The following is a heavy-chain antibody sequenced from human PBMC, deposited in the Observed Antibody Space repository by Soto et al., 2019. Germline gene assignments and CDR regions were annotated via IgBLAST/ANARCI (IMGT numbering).Heavy chain of an antibody. V-gene: IGHV1-46*01. CDR2: INPSGGST. CDR3: ARDRRWYYDFWSGTYYGMDV. J-gene: IGHJ6*02. Sequence: ASVKVSCKASGYTFTSYYMHWVRQAPGQGLEWMGIINPSGGSTNYAQKFQGRVTITADESTSTAYMELSSLRSEDTAVYYCARDRRWYYDFWSGTYYGMDVWGQGTTVTVSS. D-gene: IGHD3-3*01. CDR1: GYTFTSYY.